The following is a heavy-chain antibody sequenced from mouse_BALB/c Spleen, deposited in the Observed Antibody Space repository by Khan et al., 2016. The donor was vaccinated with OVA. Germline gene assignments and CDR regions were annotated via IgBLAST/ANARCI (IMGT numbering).Heavy chain of an antibody. CDR1: GFSITSDYI. V-gene: IGHV3-1*02. D-gene: IGHD2-10*02. CDR2: MNFSGRT. Sequence: EVELVESGPDLVEPSQSLSLTCTVTGFSITSDYIWHVLRQFPGNKLEWLGYMNFSGRTNYTPSLKSRISITRDSSRNPFYLQLNSVTTEDSATYYCTILEYGGIDHWGQGTTLTFSS. CDR3: TILEYGGIDH. J-gene: IGHJ2*01.